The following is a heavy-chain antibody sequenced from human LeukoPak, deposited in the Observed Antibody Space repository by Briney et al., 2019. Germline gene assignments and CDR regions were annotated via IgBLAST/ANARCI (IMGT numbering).Heavy chain of an antibody. CDR2: ISSSGSTI. V-gene: IGHV3-11*01. CDR3: AREKGTYYDFWSGYYTPYYYMDV. D-gene: IGHD3-3*01. Sequence: PGGSLRLSCAASGFTFSDYYMSWIRQAPGKGREWDSYISSSGSTIYYADSVKERFTISRDNAKNSLYLQMNSLRAEDTAVYYCAREKGTYYDFWSGYYTPYYYMDVWGKGTTVTVSS. CDR1: GFTFSDYY. J-gene: IGHJ6*03.